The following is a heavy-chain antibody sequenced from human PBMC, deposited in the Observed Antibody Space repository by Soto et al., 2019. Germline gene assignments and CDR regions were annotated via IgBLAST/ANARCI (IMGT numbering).Heavy chain of an antibody. D-gene: IGHD3-10*01. CDR1: GGTFNTNT. Sequence: GASVKVSCKASGGTFNTNTISWVRQAPGQGLEWMGGIIPLFGTANYAQKFQGRVTITADESTSTAYMELSRLRSEDTAVYYCAIGARRITMVRGVIPAGYYYYGMDVWGQGTTVTVSS. V-gene: IGHV1-69*13. CDR2: IIPLFGTA. J-gene: IGHJ6*02. CDR3: AIGARRITMVRGVIPAGYYYYGMDV.